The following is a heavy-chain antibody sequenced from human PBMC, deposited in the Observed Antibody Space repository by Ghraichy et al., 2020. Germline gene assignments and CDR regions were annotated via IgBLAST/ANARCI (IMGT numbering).Heavy chain of an antibody. CDR3: AKDRDYSDSSGYYFNAFDI. V-gene: IGHV3-23*01. D-gene: IGHD3-22*01. Sequence: GGALRLSCAASGFTFSSYAMSWVRQAPGKGLEWVSAIRGSGSSTYYTDSVKGRFTISRDNSKNTLYLQMNSLRAEDTVVYYCAKDRDYSDSSGYYFNAFDIWGQGTMVTVSS. J-gene: IGHJ3*02. CDR2: IRGSGSST. CDR1: GFTFSSYA.